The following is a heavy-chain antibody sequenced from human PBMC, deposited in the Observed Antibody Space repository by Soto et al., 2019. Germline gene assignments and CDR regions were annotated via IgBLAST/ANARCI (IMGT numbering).Heavy chain of an antibody. J-gene: IGHJ3*02. V-gene: IGHV1-2*02. CDR1: GYTFTDYY. CDR2: MNPKSGGA. Sequence: GASVKVSCKTSGYTFTDYYTHWVRQAPGQGLEWMGWMNPKSGGAYFAQKFQGRVTLTRDTSIGTAYIEVNSLTSDDTAVYFCTRENIEKSDGLYHAFDIWGQGTKVTV. CDR3: TRENIEKSDGLYHAFDI. D-gene: IGHD2-15*01.